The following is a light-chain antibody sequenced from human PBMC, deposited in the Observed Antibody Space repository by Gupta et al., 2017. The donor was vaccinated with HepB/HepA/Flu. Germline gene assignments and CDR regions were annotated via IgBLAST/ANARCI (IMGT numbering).Light chain of an antibody. CDR1: SGHNSYA. V-gene: IGLV4-69*01. J-gene: IGLJ2*01. Sequence: QLVVTPSPSASASLGASVTVTCTLSSGHNSYAIAWHQQQPEKGPRYLMKINSDGSHSKGDGIPDRFSGSRSGGERDLIISSLQSEEEADYYCQTWCPGTEIFGGGTKLTVL. CDR2: INSDGSH. CDR3: QTWCPGTEI.